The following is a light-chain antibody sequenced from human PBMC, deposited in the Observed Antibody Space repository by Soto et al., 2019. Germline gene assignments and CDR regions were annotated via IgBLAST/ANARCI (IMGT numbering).Light chain of an antibody. CDR1: SSNIGRNN. J-gene: IGLJ2*01. V-gene: IGLV1-44*01. Sequence: QPVLTQPPSASGTPGQRVTISCSGSSSNIGRNNVNWYQQLPGTAPKLLIYINNQRPSGVPDRFSGSKSGTSASLAINGLQSDDEADYYCAAWDDSLKAPVFGGGTKVTVL. CDR2: INN. CDR3: AAWDDSLKAPV.